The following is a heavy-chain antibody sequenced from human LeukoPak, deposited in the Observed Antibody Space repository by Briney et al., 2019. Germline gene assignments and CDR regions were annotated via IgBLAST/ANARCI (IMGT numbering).Heavy chain of an antibody. J-gene: IGHJ4*02. CDR2: EQKDGSYK. Sequence: AGGSLRLSCATSEFSFSSHGMHWARQAPGKGLEWVAFEQKDGSYKKYADSVKGRFTISRVNSKNTLYLEMNSLRVEDTAVYYCANIPNSFGPDYWGQGSLVTVSS. CDR1: EFSFSSHG. D-gene: IGHD3-16*01. CDR3: ANIPNSFGPDY. V-gene: IGHV3-30*02.